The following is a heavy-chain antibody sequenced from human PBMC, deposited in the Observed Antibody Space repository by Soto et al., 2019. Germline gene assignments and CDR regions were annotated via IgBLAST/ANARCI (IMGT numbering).Heavy chain of an antibody. CDR3: ARDRRYYYDNSGPLDY. Sequence: QVQLVESGGGVVQPGRSLRLSCAASGFTFSSYAIHWVRQAPGKGLEWVAVISYDGSNKYYADSVKGRFTISRDNSKNPLYLQMNSLRAEDTAVYYCARDRRYYYDNSGPLDYWGQGTLVTVSS. V-gene: IGHV3-30-3*01. J-gene: IGHJ4*02. CDR2: ISYDGSNK. D-gene: IGHD3-22*01. CDR1: GFTFSSYA.